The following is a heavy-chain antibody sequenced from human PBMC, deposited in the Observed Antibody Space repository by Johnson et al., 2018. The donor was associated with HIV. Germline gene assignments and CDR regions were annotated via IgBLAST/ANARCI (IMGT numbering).Heavy chain of an antibody. CDR1: GFTFSNYA. CDR2: ISHDGSNR. Sequence: QMQLVESGGGVVQPGRSLRLSCAASGFTFSNYAMHWVRQAPGKGLEWVALISHDGSNRYYADSVKGRFIISRDKSKNTLYLQMNSLRSEDTAVYFCAKVKIVTDVFDIWGQGTMVTVSS. CDR3: AKVKIVTDVFDI. V-gene: IGHV3-30*18. D-gene: IGHD2-21*01. J-gene: IGHJ3*02.